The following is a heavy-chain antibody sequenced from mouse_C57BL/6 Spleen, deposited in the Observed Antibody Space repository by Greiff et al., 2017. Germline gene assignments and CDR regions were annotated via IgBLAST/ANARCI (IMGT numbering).Heavy chain of an antibody. CDR2: IDPSDSYT. V-gene: IGHV1-69*01. Sequence: QVQLQQPGAELVMPGASVKLSCTASGYTFTSYWMHWVKQRPGQGLEWIGEIDPSDSYTNYNQKFKGTSTLTVDKSSSTAYMQLSSLTSEDSAVYYCARVIYYDYDKGVAYWGQGTLVTVSA. CDR3: ARVIYYDYDKGVAY. CDR1: GYTFTSYW. D-gene: IGHD2-4*01. J-gene: IGHJ3*01.